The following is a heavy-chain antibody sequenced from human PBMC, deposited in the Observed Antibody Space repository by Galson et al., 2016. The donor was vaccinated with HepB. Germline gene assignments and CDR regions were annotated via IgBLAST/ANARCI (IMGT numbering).Heavy chain of an antibody. V-gene: IGHV5-10-1*01. CDR3: ARHPTPIAVVTTNRLDT. CDR1: GYSFTSYW. CDR2: IDPSDSYI. J-gene: IGHJ5*02. Sequence: QSGAEVKKPGESLRISCKVSGYSFTSYWISWVRQMPGKGLEWMGTIDPSDSYINYNPSLQGHVTISADKSINTAYLQWSSLKASDTAMYYCARHPTPIAVVTTNRLDTWGQGTLVTVSS. D-gene: IGHD2-21*02.